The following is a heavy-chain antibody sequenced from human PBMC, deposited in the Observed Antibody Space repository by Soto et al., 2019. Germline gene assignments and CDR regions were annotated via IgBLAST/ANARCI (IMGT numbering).Heavy chain of an antibody. CDR1: GYTFSSRG. Sequence: QAQLVQSGPEVKEPGASVKVSCKAPGYTFSSRGIYWVRQAPGQGLEWMGWISPHNAKTHYAQSLQGRVTLTTDTSTSTAYMDLRSLRSDDTAVYYCVREAGDYDWYFDLWGRGTPVTVSS. V-gene: IGHV1-18*01. D-gene: IGHD4-17*01. CDR2: ISPHNAKT. CDR3: VREAGDYDWYFDL. J-gene: IGHJ2*01.